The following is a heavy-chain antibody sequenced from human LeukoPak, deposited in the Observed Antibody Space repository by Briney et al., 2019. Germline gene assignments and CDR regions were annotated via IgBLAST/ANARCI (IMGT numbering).Heavy chain of an antibody. Sequence: GGSLRLSCAASGFTVSSNYMSWVRQAPGKGLEWVSVIYSCGSTYYADSVKGRFTISRDNSKNTLYLQMNSLRAEDTAIYYCAKLSYDFWSVFDSWGQGTLVTVSS. CDR2: IYSCGST. CDR1: GFTVSSNY. J-gene: IGHJ4*02. D-gene: IGHD3-3*01. CDR3: AKLSYDFWSVFDS. V-gene: IGHV3-66*01.